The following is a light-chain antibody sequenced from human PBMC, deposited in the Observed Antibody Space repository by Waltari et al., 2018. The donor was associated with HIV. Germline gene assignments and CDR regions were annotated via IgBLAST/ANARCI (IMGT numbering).Light chain of an antibody. CDR1: NIGSKS. V-gene: IGLV3-21*04. Sequence: SYVLTQPPSVSVAPGKTARITCGGNNIGSKSVHWYQQKPGQAPVLVIYYDSDRPSGIPERFSGSNSVNTATLTISRVEAGDEADYYCQVWDSSSDHPGVVFGGGTKLTVL. CDR2: YDS. CDR3: QVWDSSSDHPGVV. J-gene: IGLJ2*01.